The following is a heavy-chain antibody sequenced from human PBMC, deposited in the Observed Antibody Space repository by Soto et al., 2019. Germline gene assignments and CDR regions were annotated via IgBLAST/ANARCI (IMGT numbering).Heavy chain of an antibody. J-gene: IGHJ4*02. CDR3: ARDPWAADY. CDR2: ISYDGSNK. V-gene: IGHV3-30*14. D-gene: IGHD3-16*01. Sequence: GSLRLSCAASVFTFSSYAMHWVRQAPGKGLEWVAVISYDGSNKYYADSVRGRFTISRDNSKNTVNLQMNSLRAEDTAVYYCARDPWAADYWGQGTLVTVSS. CDR1: VFTFSSYA.